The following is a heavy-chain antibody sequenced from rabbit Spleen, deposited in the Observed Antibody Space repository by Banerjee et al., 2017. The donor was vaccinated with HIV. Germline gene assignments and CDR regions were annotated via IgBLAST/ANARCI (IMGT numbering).Heavy chain of an antibody. Sequence: QSLEESGGGLVQPEGSLTLTCTASGFSFSNSYYMCWVRQAPGKGLEWIGCVWSGSIGNTYYASWAKGRFTISKTSSTTVTLQMTSLTAADTATYFCARDLVAVIGWNFSLWGQGTLVTVS. D-gene: IGHD1-1*01. CDR2: VWSGSIGNT. CDR3: ARDLVAVIGWNFSL. J-gene: IGHJ3*01. CDR1: GFSFSNSYY. V-gene: IGHV1S40*01.